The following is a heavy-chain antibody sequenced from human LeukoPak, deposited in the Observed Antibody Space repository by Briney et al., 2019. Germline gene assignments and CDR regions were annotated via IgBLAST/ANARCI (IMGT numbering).Heavy chain of an antibody. CDR1: GFTFSGHG. CDR3: ARRYCSSGICYFDY. Sequence: GGSLRLSCATSGFTFSGHGMNCVRQAPGKGLECLSYISSSSTSISYADSVKGRFTISRDNAKNSLYLQMNSLRDEDTAVYYCARRYCSSGICYFDYWGQGTLVTVSS. D-gene: IGHD2-15*01. CDR2: ISSSSTSI. V-gene: IGHV3-48*02. J-gene: IGHJ4*02.